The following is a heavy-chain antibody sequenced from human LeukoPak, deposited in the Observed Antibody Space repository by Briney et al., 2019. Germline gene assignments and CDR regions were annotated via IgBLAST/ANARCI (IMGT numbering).Heavy chain of an antibody. V-gene: IGHV4-4*02. CDR3: AKYYYGSGSSYFDY. Sequence: PSETLSLTCAVSGGSISSSNWWWWVRQPPGKGLEWIGEIYHSGSTNYNPSLKSRVTISVDKSKNQFSLKLSSVTAADTAVYYCAKYYYGSGSSYFDYWGQGTLVTVSS. D-gene: IGHD3-10*01. J-gene: IGHJ4*02. CDR1: GGSISSSNW. CDR2: IYHSGST.